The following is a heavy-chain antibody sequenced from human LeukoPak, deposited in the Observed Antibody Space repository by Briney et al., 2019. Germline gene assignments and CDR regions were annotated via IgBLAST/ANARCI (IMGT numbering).Heavy chain of an antibody. J-gene: IGHJ4*02. CDR3: ARDEAVASYTFDY. V-gene: IGHV1-2*02. D-gene: IGHD6-19*01. CDR1: GYTFTGYY. Sequence: GASVKVSCKASGYTFTGYYMHWVRQAPGQGLEWMGWINPNSGGTNYAQKFQGRVTMTRDTSTSTVYMELSSLRSEDTAVYYCARDEAVASYTFDYWGQGTLVTVSS. CDR2: INPNSGGT.